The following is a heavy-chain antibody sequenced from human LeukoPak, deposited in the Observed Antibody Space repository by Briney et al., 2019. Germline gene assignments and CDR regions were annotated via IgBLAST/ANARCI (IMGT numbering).Heavy chain of an antibody. D-gene: IGHD3-10*01. CDR3: ARTSYGSGSYHNYFDY. Sequence: SETLSLTCAVYGGSFSGYYWSWIRQPPGKGLEWIGEINHSGSTNYNPSLKSRVTISVDTSKNQFSLKLSSVTAADTAVYYCARTSYGSGSYHNYFDYWGQGTLVTVSS. CDR2: INHSGST. CDR1: GGSFSGYY. V-gene: IGHV4-34*01. J-gene: IGHJ4*02.